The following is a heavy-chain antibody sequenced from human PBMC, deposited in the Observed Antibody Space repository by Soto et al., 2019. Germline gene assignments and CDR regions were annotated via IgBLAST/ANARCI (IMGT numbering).Heavy chain of an antibody. J-gene: IGHJ4*02. Sequence: SETLSLTCTVSGGSISSGGYYWSWIRQHPGKGLEWIGYIYYSGSTYYNPSLKSRVTISVDTFKNQFSLKLSSVTAADTAVYYCARGDDILTGSAWFDYWGQGTLVTVSS. CDR3: ARGDDILTGSAWFDY. CDR1: GGSISSGGYY. CDR2: IYYSGST. V-gene: IGHV4-31*03. D-gene: IGHD3-9*01.